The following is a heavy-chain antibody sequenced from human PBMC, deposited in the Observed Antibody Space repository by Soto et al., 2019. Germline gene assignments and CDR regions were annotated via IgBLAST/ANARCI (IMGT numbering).Heavy chain of an antibody. CDR1: GGSISSSSYY. D-gene: IGHD4-17*01. Sequence: PSETLSLTCPVSGGSISSSSYYWGWIRQPPGKGLEWIGSIYYSGSTYYNPSLKSRVTISVDTSKNQFSLKLSSVTAADTAVYYCACHDYGDDYWGQGTLVTVSS. J-gene: IGHJ4*02. V-gene: IGHV4-39*01. CDR3: ACHDYGDDY. CDR2: IYYSGST.